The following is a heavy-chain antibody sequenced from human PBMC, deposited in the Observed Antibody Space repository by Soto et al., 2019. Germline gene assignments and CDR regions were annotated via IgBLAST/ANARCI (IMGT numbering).Heavy chain of an antibody. D-gene: IGHD2-15*01. J-gene: IGHJ4*02. Sequence: QVQLQESGPGLVKPSQTLSLTCTVSGGSISSGGYYWSWIRQHPGKGLAWIGYIYYSGSTYYNPSLQSRVTISVATSKNQFSLKLSSVTAAATAVYYCARGLRYCSGGSCYSQGIDYWGRGTMVTVSS. CDR1: GGSISSGGYY. V-gene: IGHV4-31*03. CDR3: ARGLRYCSGGSCYSQGIDY. CDR2: IYYSGST.